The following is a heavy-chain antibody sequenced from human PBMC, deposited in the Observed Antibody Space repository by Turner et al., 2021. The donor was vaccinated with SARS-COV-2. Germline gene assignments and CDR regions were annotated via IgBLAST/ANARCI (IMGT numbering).Heavy chain of an antibody. V-gene: IGHV3-48*01. CDR3: ARLVSY. J-gene: IGHJ4*02. Sequence: EVQLVESGGGLVQPGGSLRLSCEASGFTFTPFGMSWVRQVAGMELEWIAYISSSSDVVLYADSVKGRFAISRDNAKSSVYLQMNSLRAEDTAIYYCARLVSYWGQGTPVTVSS. CDR1: GFTFTPFG. CDR2: ISSSSDVV.